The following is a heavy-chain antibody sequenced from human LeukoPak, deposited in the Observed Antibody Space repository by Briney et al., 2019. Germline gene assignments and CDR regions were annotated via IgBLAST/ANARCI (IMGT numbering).Heavy chain of an antibody. CDR3: ARSPAYYDILTGYLRSGYYYGMDV. CDR1: GYTFTSYG. V-gene: IGHV1-18*01. D-gene: IGHD3-9*01. CDR2: ISAYNGNT. Sequence: GASVKVSCKASGYTFTSYGISWVRQAPGQGLEWMGWISAYNGNTNYAQKLQGRVTMTTDTSTSTAYMELRSLRSDDTAVYYCARSPAYYDILTGYLRSGYYYGMDVWGQGTTVTVSS. J-gene: IGHJ6*02.